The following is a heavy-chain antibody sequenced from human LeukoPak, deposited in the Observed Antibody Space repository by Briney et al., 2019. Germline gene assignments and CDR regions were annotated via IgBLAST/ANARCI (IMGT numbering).Heavy chain of an antibody. CDR1: GFTFRSYE. D-gene: IGHD3-3*01. J-gene: IGHJ4*02. CDR3: ARSARLMKGVVEVTALDD. Sequence: GGSLRLSCEDSGFTFRSYEMNWVRQAPGKGLEWIAYFSSSGSAFSYADSVKGRFTIARDNAKNSVYLEMNSLRADDTAVYYSARSARLMKGVVEVTALDDWGQGTLVTVSS. CDR2: FSSSGSAF. V-gene: IGHV3-48*03.